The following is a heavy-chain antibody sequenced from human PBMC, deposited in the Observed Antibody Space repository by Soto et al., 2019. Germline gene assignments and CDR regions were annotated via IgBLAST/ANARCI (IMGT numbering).Heavy chain of an antibody. CDR2: ISGSGGNT. J-gene: IGHJ6*02. V-gene: IGHV3-23*01. CDR1: GFTFSSYA. D-gene: IGHD3-3*01. Sequence: SLILSCAAAGFTFSSYAMSWVRQAPGKGLEWVSAISGSGGNTYYADSVKGRFTISRDNSKNTLYLQMNSLRAEDTAVYYCAKDFRYYDFWSGTLYYYGMDVWGQGTTVTVSS. CDR3: AKDFRYYDFWSGTLYYYGMDV.